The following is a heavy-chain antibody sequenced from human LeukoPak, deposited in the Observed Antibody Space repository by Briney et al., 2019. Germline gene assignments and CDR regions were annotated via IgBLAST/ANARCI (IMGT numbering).Heavy chain of an antibody. CDR1: GGSISSSSYY. J-gene: IGHJ4*02. V-gene: IGHV4-39*07. CDR3: ARDRSIAARAGSGWYGD. CDR2: IYYSGST. D-gene: IGHD6-6*01. Sequence: PSETLSLTCTVSGGSISSSSYYWGWIRQPPGKGLEWIGSIYYSGSTNYNPSLKSRVTISVDTSKNQFSLKLSSVTAADTAVYYCARDRSIAARAGSGWYGDWGQGTLVTVSS.